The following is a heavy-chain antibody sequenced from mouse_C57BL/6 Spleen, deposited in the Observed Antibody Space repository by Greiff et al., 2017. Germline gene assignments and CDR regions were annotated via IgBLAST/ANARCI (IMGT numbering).Heavy chain of an antibody. CDR1: GYSITSGYY. V-gene: IGHV3-6*01. J-gene: IGHJ2*01. Sequence: EVPLQESGPGLVKPSQSLSLTCSVTGYSITSGYYWNWIRQFPGNKLEWMGYISYDGSNNYNPSLKNRISITRDPSKNQFFLQLNSVTTEDTATYYCARERDYYVSSYDYWGQGTTLTVSS. D-gene: IGHD1-1*01. CDR2: ISYDGSN. CDR3: ARERDYYVSSYDY.